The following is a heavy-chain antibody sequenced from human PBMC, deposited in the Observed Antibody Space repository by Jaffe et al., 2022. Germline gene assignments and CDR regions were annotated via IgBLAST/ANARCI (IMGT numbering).Heavy chain of an antibody. Sequence: EVQLVESGGGLVQPGRSLRLSCTASGFTFGDYAMSWFRQAPGKGLEWVGFIRSKAYGGTTEYAASVKGRFTISRDDSKSIAYLQMNSLKTEDTAVYYCTRKPVERYRNWFDPWGQGTLVTVSS. CDR3: TRKPVERYRNWFDP. V-gene: IGHV3-49*03. CDR1: GFTFGDYA. J-gene: IGHJ5*02. CDR2: IRSKAYGGTT. D-gene: IGHD1-1*01.